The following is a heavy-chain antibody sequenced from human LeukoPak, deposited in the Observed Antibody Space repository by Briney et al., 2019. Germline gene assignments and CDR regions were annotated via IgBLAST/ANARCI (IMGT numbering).Heavy chain of an antibody. V-gene: IGHV4-61*02. CDR2: IYPSGNT. CDR3: ARHYSESGVDEFDI. D-gene: IGHD1-26*01. J-gene: IGHJ3*02. Sequence: SQTLSLTCTVSGGSISLGSSYWSWIWQPAGKGLEWIGRIYPSGNTMYNPSLKSRVTISIDTSKNQFSLKLTSATAADTAVYYCARHYSESGVDEFDIWGQGTMVTVSS. CDR1: GGSISLGSSY.